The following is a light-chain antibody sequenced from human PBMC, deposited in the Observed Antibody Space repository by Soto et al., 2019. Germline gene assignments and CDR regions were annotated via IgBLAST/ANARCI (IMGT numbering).Light chain of an antibody. CDR1: RGIGDR. CDR3: LQVSSFPRT. V-gene: IGKV1-12*01. J-gene: IGKJ1*01. Sequence: DIQMTQSPSSLSAVVGDRVTITCRASRGIGDRLAWFQQKPGKAPQFLIQAASNLQSGVPSRFSGSGSGTEFILSVNILQPEDIATYCCLQVSSFPRTFGQGTKVEIK. CDR2: AAS.